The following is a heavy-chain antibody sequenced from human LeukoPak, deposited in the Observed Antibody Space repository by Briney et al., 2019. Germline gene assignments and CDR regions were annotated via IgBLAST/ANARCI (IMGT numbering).Heavy chain of an antibody. CDR1: GYTFTSYG. D-gene: IGHD3-22*01. V-gene: IGHV1-18*01. CDR2: ISAYNGNT. J-gene: IGHJ4*02. Sequence: ASVKVSCKASGYTFTSYGISWVRQAPGQGLEWMGWISAYNGNTNYAQKLQGRVTMTTDTSTSTAYMELRSLRSDDTAVYYCARRRGLYYYDSSGYLFDYWGQGTLVTVSS. CDR3: ARRRGLYYYDSSGYLFDY.